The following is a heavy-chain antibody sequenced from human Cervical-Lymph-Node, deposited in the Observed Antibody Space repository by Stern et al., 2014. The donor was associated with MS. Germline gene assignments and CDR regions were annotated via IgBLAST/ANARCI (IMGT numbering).Heavy chain of an antibody. V-gene: IGHV4-31*03. CDR2: IYYSGGT. Sequence: QLQLQESGPGLVKPSQTLSLTCTVSGGSISSGGHYWSWLRQHPGKGLEWIGYIYYSGGTFYNPSLKSRVSISLDTSKNQFSLKLSSVTAADTAVYYCASRWSGTYYGQNWFDPWGQGTLVTVSS. J-gene: IGHJ5*02. CDR1: GGSISSGGHY. CDR3: ASRWSGTYYGQNWFDP. D-gene: IGHD1-26*01.